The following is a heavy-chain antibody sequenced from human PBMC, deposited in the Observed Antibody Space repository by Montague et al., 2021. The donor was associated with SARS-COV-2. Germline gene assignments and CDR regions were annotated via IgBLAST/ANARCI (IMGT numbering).Heavy chain of an antibody. CDR3: ARDRQHFNMIVVVMTGGEYYFDY. D-gene: IGHD3-22*01. J-gene: IGHJ4*02. V-gene: IGHV4-34*01. CDR1: GGSFSDYF. CDR2: INHRGTS. Sequence: SETLSLTCAVYGGSFSDYFWTWIRQPPGKGLEWIGEINHRGTSNYNPSLKSRVSISVDTSKSQFSLYLGSVTAADTAVYYCARDRQHFNMIVVVMTGGEYYFDYWGQGTLVTVSS.